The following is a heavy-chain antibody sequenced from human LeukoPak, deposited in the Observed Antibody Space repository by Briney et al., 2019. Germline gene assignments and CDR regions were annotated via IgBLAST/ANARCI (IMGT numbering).Heavy chain of an antibody. D-gene: IGHD6-13*01. CDR2: ISGSGGST. J-gene: IGHJ6*02. V-gene: IGHV3-23*01. CDR1: GFTFSSYV. CDR3: ARAPYTNTWFRGMDV. Sequence: GGSLRLSCAASGFTFSSYVMSWVRQAPGKGLEWVSAISGSGGSTYYADSVKGRFAISRDNSKNTVHLQMHSLSADDTAVYYCARAPYTNTWFRGMDVWGQGTTVTVSS.